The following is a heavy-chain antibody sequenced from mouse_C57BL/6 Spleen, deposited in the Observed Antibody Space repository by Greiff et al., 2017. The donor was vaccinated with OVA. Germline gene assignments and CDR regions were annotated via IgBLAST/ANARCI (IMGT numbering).Heavy chain of an antibody. Sequence: QVQLQQPGAELVMPGASVKLSCKASGYTFTSYWMHWVKQRPGQGLEWIGEIDPSDSYTNYNQKFKGKSTLTVDKSSSTAYMQLSSLTSEDSAVYYCARRALYGSSPWYFDVWGTGTTVTVSS. J-gene: IGHJ1*03. V-gene: IGHV1-69*01. D-gene: IGHD1-1*01. CDR1: GYTFTSYW. CDR2: IDPSDSYT. CDR3: ARRALYGSSPWYFDV.